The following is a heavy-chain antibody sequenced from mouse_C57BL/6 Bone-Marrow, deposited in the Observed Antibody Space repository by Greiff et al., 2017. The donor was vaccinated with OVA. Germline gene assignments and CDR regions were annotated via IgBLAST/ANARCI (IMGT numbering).Heavy chain of an antibody. CDR3: ARLEYFDV. J-gene: IGHJ1*03. V-gene: IGHV1-18*01. CDR2: INPNNGGT. CDR1: GYTFTDYN. Sequence: EVQLVESGPELVKPGASVKIPCKASGYTFTDYNMDWVKQSHGKSLEWIGDINPNNGGTIYNQKFKGKATLTGDKSSSTAYMELRSLTSEDTAVYYCARLEYFDVWGTGTTVTVSS.